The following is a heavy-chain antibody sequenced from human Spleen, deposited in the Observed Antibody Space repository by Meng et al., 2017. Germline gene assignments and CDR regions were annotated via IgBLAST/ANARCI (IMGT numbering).Heavy chain of an antibody. V-gene: IGHV1-18*01. CDR1: GYTFTSYG. Sequence: ASVKVSCKASGYTFTSYGISWVRQAPGQGLEWMGWISAYNGNTNYAQKLQGRVTMTTDTSTSTAYMELRSLRSDDTAVYYCARFYDSSGYYPVRAFDIWGQGTMVTVSS. CDR2: ISAYNGNT. CDR3: ARFYDSSGYYPVRAFDI. D-gene: IGHD3-22*01. J-gene: IGHJ3*02.